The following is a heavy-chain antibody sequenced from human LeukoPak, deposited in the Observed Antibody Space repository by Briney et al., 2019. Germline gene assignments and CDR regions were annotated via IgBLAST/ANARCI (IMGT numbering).Heavy chain of an antibody. V-gene: IGHV1-8*03. J-gene: IGHJ3*02. CDR1: GYTFTSYD. CDR2: MNPNSGNT. CDR3: ATLTGGDDAFDI. Sequence: ASVKVSCKASGYTFTSYDINWVRQATGQGLEWMGWMNPNSGNTGYAQKFQGRVTITRNTSISTAYMELSSLRSEDTAVYYCATLTGGDDAFDIWGQGTMVTVSS. D-gene: IGHD4-23*01.